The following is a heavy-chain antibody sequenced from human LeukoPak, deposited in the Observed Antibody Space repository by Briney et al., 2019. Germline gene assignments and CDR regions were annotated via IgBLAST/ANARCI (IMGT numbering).Heavy chain of an antibody. D-gene: IGHD6-19*01. Sequence: SVKVSCKASGGTFSSYAISWVRQAPRQGLEWMGGIISIFGTANYAQKFQGRVTITADESTSTAYMELSSLRSEDTAVYYCAREPRGAVAGIFDYWGQGTLVTVSS. CDR1: GGTFSSYA. J-gene: IGHJ4*02. CDR2: IISIFGTA. V-gene: IGHV1-69*13. CDR3: AREPRGAVAGIFDY.